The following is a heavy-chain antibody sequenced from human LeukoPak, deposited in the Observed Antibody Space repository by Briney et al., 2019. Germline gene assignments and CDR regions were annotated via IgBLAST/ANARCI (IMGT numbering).Heavy chain of an antibody. CDR2: INHSGST. V-gene: IGHV4-34*01. CDR3: ARTVVTLDWYFDL. J-gene: IGHJ2*01. D-gene: IGHD4-23*01. Sequence: SETLSLTCAVYGGSFRGYYWSWIRQPPGKGLEWIGEINHSGSTTYNPSLKSRVTISIDTSKNQVSLKMRSVTAADTAVYYCARTVVTLDWYFDLWGRGTLVSVSS. CDR1: GGSFRGYY.